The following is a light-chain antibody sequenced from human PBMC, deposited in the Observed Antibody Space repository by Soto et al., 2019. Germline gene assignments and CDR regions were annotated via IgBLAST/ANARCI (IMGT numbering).Light chain of an antibody. CDR2: KVS. CDR1: SSDVGDGDF. V-gene: IGLV2-14*01. Sequence: QSVLTQPASVSGSPRQSITISCTGTSSDVGDGDFVSWYQQRPGNAPKLMIYKVSNRPSGVSNRFSGSKSGNTASLTISGLQAEDEADYYCCSYTRSYTGVFGGGTKLTLL. CDR3: CSYTRSYTGV. J-gene: IGLJ3*02.